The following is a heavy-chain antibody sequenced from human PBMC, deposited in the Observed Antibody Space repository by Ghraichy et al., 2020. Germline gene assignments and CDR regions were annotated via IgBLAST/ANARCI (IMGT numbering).Heavy chain of an antibody. D-gene: IGHD3-16*02. CDR2: IRYDGSNK. Sequence: GESLNISCAASGSTFSSYGMHWVRQAPGKGLEWVAFIRYDGSNKYYADSVKGRFTISRDNSKNTLYLQMNSLRAEDTAVYYCAKDRYDYVWGSYCYYGTNGFDYWGQGTLVTVSS. CDR3: AKDRYDYVWGSYCYYGTNGFDY. J-gene: IGHJ4*02. V-gene: IGHV3-30*02. CDR1: GSTFSSYG.